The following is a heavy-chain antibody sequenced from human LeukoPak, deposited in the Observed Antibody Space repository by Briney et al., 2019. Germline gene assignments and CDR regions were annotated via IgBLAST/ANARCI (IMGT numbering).Heavy chain of an antibody. V-gene: IGHV1-69*13. J-gene: IGHJ6*02. CDR3: ARVRLRAMYGMDV. D-gene: IGHD5/OR15-5a*01. Sequence: AASVTVSCTASGGTFSSYAISWVRQAPGQGLEWMGGIIPIFGTANYAQKFQGRVTITADESTSTAYMELSSLRSEDTAVYYCARVRLRAMYGMDVWGQGTTVTVSS. CDR2: IIPIFGTA. CDR1: GGTFSSYA.